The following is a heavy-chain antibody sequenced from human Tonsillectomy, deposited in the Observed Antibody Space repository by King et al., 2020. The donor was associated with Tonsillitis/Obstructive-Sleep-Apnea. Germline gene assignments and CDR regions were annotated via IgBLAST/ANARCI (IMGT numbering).Heavy chain of an antibody. CDR3: AKEVWQPGLLFDY. J-gene: IGHJ4*02. CDR2: ISGSGDSP. CDR1: GFSFSTYF. V-gene: IGHV3-23*01. D-gene: IGHD2-15*01. Sequence: PLQESGGGLEQPGGSLRLSCAASGFSFSTYFMSWVRPAPGKGLEWVSVISGSGDSPYYADSVKGRFTISRDNSQTTLYLQMNSLRVEDTAIYYCAKEVWQPGLLFDYWGQGTLVTVSS.